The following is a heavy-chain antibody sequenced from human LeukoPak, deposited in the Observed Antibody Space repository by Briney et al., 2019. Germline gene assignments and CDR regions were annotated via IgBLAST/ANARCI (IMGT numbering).Heavy chain of an antibody. V-gene: IGHV4-31*03. Sequence: SETLSLTCTVSGGSISSGGYYWSWIRQHPGKGLEWIGYIYYSGSTYYNPSLKSRVTISVDTSKNQFSLKLSSVTAADTAVYYCARGIGYSYGHIDYWGQGTLVTVSS. CDR3: ARGIGYSYGHIDY. J-gene: IGHJ4*02. D-gene: IGHD5-18*01. CDR1: GGSISSGGYY. CDR2: IYYSGST.